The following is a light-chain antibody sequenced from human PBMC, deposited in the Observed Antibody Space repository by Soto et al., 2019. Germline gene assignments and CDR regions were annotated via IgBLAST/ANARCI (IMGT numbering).Light chain of an antibody. CDR1: QTISYY. Sequence: DIQMTQSPSSLSASVGDIVTITCRASQTISYYLNWYQQKPGKAPTVLIHAASSLQSWVPSRFSGSGSGTDCTLTISSPQPEDFATYYCQQSYSTPQTFGQGTKVEIK. V-gene: IGKV1-39*01. J-gene: IGKJ1*01. CDR2: AAS. CDR3: QQSYSTPQT.